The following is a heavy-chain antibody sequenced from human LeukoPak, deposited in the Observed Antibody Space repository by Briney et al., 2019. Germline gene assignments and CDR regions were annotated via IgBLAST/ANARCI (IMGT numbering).Heavy chain of an antibody. J-gene: IGHJ4*02. CDR2: IFSNDEK. CDR3: ARIAPDSWYGFDY. V-gene: IGHV2-26*01. Sequence: SGPVLVKPTETLTLTCTVSGFSLSNARMGVSWIRQPPGKALEWLAHIFSNDEKSYSTSLKSRLTISKDTSKSQVVLTMTNVNPVDTATYYCARIAPDSWYGFDYWGQGTLVTVSS. CDR1: GFSLSNARMG. D-gene: IGHD6-13*01.